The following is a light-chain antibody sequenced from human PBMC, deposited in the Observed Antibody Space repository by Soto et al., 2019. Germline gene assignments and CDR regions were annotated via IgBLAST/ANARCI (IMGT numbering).Light chain of an antibody. Sequence: DIQMTQSPSAMSASVGDRVTITCRASQDIKNYLAWFQQKPGKVPKRLIYAASSLQSGVPSRFSGSGSGRELSRTMSGIQPEDFANYYSIKNRTYRIAFGRGTRMVIK. J-gene: IGKJ5*01. CDR1: QDIKNY. CDR2: AAS. CDR3: IKNRTYRIA. V-gene: IGKV1-17*03.